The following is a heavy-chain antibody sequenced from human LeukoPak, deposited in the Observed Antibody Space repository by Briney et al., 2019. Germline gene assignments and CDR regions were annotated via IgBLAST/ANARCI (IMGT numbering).Heavy chain of an antibody. Sequence: SVKVACNASGGTFSSYAISWVRQAPGQGLEWMGRIIPIFGTANYAQKFQGRVTITTDETTSTAYMELISLRSEDTAVYYCARGGDGYNGLDYWGQGTLVTVSP. CDR3: ARGGDGYNGLDY. CDR1: GGTFSSYA. J-gene: IGHJ4*02. CDR2: IIPIFGTA. V-gene: IGHV1-69*05. D-gene: IGHD5-24*01.